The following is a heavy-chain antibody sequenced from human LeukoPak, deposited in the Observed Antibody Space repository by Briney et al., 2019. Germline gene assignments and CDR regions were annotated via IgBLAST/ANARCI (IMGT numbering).Heavy chain of an antibody. D-gene: IGHD2-8*01. V-gene: IGHV4-39*01. CDR3: ARQESCTNGVCYVGWFDP. CDR1: GGSISNSNDY. CDR2: IYHNVNI. J-gene: IGHJ5*02. Sequence: SETLSLTCTVSGGSISNSNDYWAWIPPPPGKGLEWIGSIYHNVNIFQNQSLASRVTISVDTSKNQFSLNLNSVTAADTAVYYCARQESCTNGVCYVGWFDPWGQGTLVTVSS.